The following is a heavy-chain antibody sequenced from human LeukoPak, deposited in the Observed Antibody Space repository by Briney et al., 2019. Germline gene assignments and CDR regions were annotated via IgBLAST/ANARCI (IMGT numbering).Heavy chain of an antibody. V-gene: IGHV3-11*04. CDR3: ARDHTYYGSGSPWGA. D-gene: IGHD3-10*01. Sequence: GGSLRLSCAASGFTFSDYYMSWIRQAPGKGLEWVSYISTSGTTIYYAASVKGRFTISRDNAKHSLYLQMDSLRAEGTAVYYCARDHTYYGSGSPWGAWGQGNLVTVSS. CDR2: ISTSGTTI. J-gene: IGHJ5*02. CDR1: GFTFSDYY.